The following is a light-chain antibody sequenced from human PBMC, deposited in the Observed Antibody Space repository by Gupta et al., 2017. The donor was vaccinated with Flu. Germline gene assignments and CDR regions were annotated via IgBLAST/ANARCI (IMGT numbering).Light chain of an antibody. Sequence: EIVMTQSPDTLSVSPGERATLSCRASQSISSNLAWYQHKPGRAPRLLIFGASTRATGIADRFSGSGSGTEFTLTISSLESEDFAVYYCQQYDDCPPSTFGQGTRLEIK. CDR2: GAS. J-gene: IGKJ5*01. CDR1: QSISSN. V-gene: IGKV3-15*01. CDR3: QQYDDCPPST.